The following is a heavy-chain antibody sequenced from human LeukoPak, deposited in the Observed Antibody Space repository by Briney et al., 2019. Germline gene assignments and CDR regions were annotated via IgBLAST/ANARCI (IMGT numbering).Heavy chain of an antibody. Sequence: SETLSLTCTVSNGSISRYYWSWVRQPPGKGLEWIAYISYSGATDYNPSLKSRVTISVDTSKNQFSLKLSSVTAADTAVYYCASHYYDSSGYRSWGQGTLVTVSS. CDR3: ASHYYDSSGYRS. CDR2: ISYSGAT. CDR1: NGSISRYY. D-gene: IGHD3-22*01. J-gene: IGHJ5*02. V-gene: IGHV4-59*01.